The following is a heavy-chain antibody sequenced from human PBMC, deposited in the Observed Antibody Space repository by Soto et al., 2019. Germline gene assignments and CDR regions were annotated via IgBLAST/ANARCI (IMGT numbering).Heavy chain of an antibody. CDR3: ARASGCSDGSCASDP. J-gene: IGHJ5*02. CDR1: GGSISSYY. CDR2: IYYTAST. Sequence: QVQLQESGPGLVKPSETLSLTCSVSGGSISSYYWSWIRQPPGKGLEWIGYIYYTASTNSNLSLKSRATISLDTSKDQFSPRLTSVTAADTAVYYCARASGCSDGSCASDPWGQGTLVTVSS. V-gene: IGHV4-59*01. D-gene: IGHD2-15*01.